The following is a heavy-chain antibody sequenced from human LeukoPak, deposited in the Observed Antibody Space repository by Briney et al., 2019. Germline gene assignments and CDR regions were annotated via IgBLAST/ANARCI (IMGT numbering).Heavy chain of an antibody. CDR2: ISSRSSTI. CDR1: GFTFSTHD. D-gene: IGHD3-16*01. V-gene: IGHV3-48*01. Sequence: GGSLRLSCAASGFTFSTHDLNWVRQAPGKGLEWVSFISSRSSTIYYADSVKGRFTISRDNSKNTLYLQMNSLRPEDTAVYYCAKEGRGGFDIWGQGTMVTVSS. CDR3: AKEGRGGFDI. J-gene: IGHJ3*02.